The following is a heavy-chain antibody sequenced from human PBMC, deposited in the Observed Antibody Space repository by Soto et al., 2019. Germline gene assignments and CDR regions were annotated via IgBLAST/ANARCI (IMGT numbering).Heavy chain of an antibody. CDR1: GGSISSYY. CDR3: ARTPYNLNSPCGFDY. Sequence: SETLSLTCTVSGGSISSYYWSWIRQPPGKGLEWSGYIYYSGSTNYNPSLKSRVTISVDTAKNQFSLKLSSVTAAGTALYYCARTPYNLNSPCGFDYWGQGTLVNFSS. D-gene: IGHD1-20*01. V-gene: IGHV4-59*08. CDR2: IYYSGST. J-gene: IGHJ4*02.